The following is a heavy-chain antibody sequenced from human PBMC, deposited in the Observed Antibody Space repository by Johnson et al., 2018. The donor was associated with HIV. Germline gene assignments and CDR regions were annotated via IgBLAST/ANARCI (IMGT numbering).Heavy chain of an antibody. D-gene: IGHD3-22*01. CDR2: ISYDGSNK. V-gene: IGHV3-30*18. J-gene: IGHJ3*02. CDR1: GFTFSSYG. Sequence: QVQLVESGGGVVQPGRSLRLSCAASGFTFSSYGMHWVCQAPGKGLEWVAVISYDGSNKYYADSVNGRFTISRDNSKNTLYLQMNSLRAEDTAGYYCAKDRYDDSSGLDAFDIWGQGTMVTVSS. CDR3: AKDRYDDSSGLDAFDI.